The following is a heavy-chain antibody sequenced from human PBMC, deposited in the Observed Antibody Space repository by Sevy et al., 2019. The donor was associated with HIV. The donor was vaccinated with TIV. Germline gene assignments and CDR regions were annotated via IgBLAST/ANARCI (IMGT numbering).Heavy chain of an antibody. Sequence: GGSLRLSCAVSGFTFNNHAMTWVRQAPAKGLEWVSGISDSGSDTYYAASEKGRFTISRDNSKNTLYLQMNNLRAEDTALTFCARGNGHFWGQGTLVTASS. CDR2: ISDSGSDT. V-gene: IGHV3-23*01. CDR1: GFTFNNHA. J-gene: IGHJ4*02. CDR3: ARGNGHF. D-gene: IGHD3-3*02.